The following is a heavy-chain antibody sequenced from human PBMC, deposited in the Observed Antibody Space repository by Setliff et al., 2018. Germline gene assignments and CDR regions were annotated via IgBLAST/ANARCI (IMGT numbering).Heavy chain of an antibody. D-gene: IGHD3-3*01. CDR1: GGTFSIYT. CDR2: TIPIFGTA. V-gene: IGHV1-69*08. CDR3: AISTIFGVVSPTPDAFDI. J-gene: IGHJ3*02. Sequence: SVKVSCKASGGTFSIYTISWVRQAPGQGLEWMGRTIPIFGTANYAQKFQGRVTITADKSTSTAYMELSSLRSEDTAVYYCAISTIFGVVSPTPDAFDIWGQGTMVTVS.